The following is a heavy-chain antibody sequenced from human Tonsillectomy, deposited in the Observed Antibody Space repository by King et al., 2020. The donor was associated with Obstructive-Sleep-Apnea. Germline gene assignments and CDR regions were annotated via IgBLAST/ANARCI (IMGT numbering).Heavy chain of an antibody. V-gene: IGHV3-11*01. CDR3: ARSGSYTPFDY. CDR1: GFSFSDYY. Sequence: VQLVESGGGLVKPGGSLRLSCAVSGFSFSDYYMSWIRPAPRKALEWVSYIVSNGITLYYADPEKGRFTISRDSAKKALYLQMNCLRAEDTALSYCARSGSYTPFDYWGQGILVTVSS. J-gene: IGHJ4*02. D-gene: IGHD1-26*01. CDR2: IVSNGITL.